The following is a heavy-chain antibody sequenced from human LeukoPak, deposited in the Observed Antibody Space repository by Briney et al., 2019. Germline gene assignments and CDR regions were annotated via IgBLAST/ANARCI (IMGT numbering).Heavy chain of an antibody. CDR3: ARRYGSGRFDF. V-gene: IGHV4-59*01. CDR2: VYHRGTT. D-gene: IGHD3-10*01. J-gene: IGHJ4*02. Sequence: SETLSLTCTVSGGSISGYYWGWIRQPPGKGLEWMGYVYHRGTTNYNPSLKSRVIISVDTSKNQFSLKVNSVTAADTAVYYCARRYGSGRFDFWGQGTLVTVSS. CDR1: GGSISGYY.